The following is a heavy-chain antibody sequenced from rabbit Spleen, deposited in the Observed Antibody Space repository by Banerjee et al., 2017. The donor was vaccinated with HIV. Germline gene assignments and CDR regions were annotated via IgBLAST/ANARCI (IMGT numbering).Heavy chain of an antibody. V-gene: IGHV1S45*01. CDR3: ARTWGGASYGHGMDL. D-gene: IGHD4-1*01. Sequence: QDQLEESGGGLVKPEGSLTLTCKASGFSFSDRDVMCWVRQAPGKGLEWIGEISYGTTTYYASWVNGRFTISKTSSTTVTLQMTSLTAADTATYFCARTWGGASYGHGMDLWGQGTLVTVS. CDR1: GFSFSDRDV. J-gene: IGHJ6*01. CDR2: ISYGTTT.